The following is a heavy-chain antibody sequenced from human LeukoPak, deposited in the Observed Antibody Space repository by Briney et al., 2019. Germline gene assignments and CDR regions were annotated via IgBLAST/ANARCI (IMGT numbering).Heavy chain of an antibody. V-gene: IGHV1-2*02. CDR1: GYTFTGYY. CDR3: ARGGSGSYYKYNWFDP. Sequence: GASVKVSCKASGYTFTGYYMHWVRQAPGQGLEWMGWINPNSGGTNYAQKFQGRVTMTRDTSISTAYMELSRLRSDDTAVYYCARGGSGSYYKYNWFDPGAREPWSPSPQ. D-gene: IGHD3-10*01. J-gene: IGHJ5*02. CDR2: INPNSGGT.